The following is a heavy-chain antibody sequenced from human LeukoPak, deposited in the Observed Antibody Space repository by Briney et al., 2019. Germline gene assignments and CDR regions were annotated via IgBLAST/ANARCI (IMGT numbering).Heavy chain of an antibody. CDR3: ARGVDYGDEYFQH. J-gene: IGHJ1*01. V-gene: IGHV1-69*13. D-gene: IGHD4-17*01. CDR2: IIPIFGTA. CDR1: GGTFTSYA. Sequence: SVKVSCKASGGTFTSYAISWVRQAPGQGLEWMGGIIPIFGTANYAQKFQGRVTITADESTSTAYMELSSPRSEDTAVYYCARGVDYGDEYFQHWGQGTLVTVSS.